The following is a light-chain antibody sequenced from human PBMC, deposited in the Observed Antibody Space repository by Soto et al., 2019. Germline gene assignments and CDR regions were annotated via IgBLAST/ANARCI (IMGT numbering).Light chain of an antibody. V-gene: IGKV1-27*01. CDR2: AAS. CDR3: QQYSSVPV. CDR1: QGIRNY. Sequence: DIQMTQSPTSLSASVGDRVTITCRASQGIRNYVAWYQQIPWKAPKLLIYAASTLQSGVPSRFSGSGSGTDFTLTINDLQPEDVATYSCQQYSSVPVFGPGTKVEIK. J-gene: IGKJ3*01.